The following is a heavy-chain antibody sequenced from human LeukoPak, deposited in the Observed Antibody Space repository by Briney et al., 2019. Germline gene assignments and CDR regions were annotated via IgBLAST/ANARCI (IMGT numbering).Heavy chain of an antibody. CDR3: AKDSSYWLLRNDAFDI. CDR1: GFTFSSYS. D-gene: IGHD2-8*02. J-gene: IGHJ3*02. V-gene: IGHV3-21*01. Sequence: PGGSLRLSCAASGFTFSSYSMNWVRQAPGKGLEWVSSISSSSSYIYYADSVKGRFTISRDNAKNSLYLQMNSLRAEDTAVYYCAKDSSYWLLRNDAFDIWGQGTMVTVSS. CDR2: ISSSSSYI.